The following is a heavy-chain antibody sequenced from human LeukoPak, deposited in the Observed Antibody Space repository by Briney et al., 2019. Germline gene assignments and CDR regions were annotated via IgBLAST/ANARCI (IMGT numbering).Heavy chain of an antibody. CDR2: IYSGGST. Sequence: GGSLRLSCAASGFTVSGNYMSWVRQAPGKGLEWVSVIYSGGSTYYADSVKGRFTISRDNSKNTLYLQMNSLRAEDTAVYYCARRRRYCSSTSCYDWFDPWGQGTLVTVSS. D-gene: IGHD2-2*01. CDR3: ARRRRYCSSTSCYDWFDP. J-gene: IGHJ5*02. CDR1: GFTVSGNY. V-gene: IGHV3-53*01.